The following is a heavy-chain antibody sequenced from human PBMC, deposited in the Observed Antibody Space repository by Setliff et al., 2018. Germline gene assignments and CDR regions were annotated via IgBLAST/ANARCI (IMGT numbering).Heavy chain of an antibody. J-gene: IGHJ6*02. D-gene: IGHD3-3*01. Sequence: PSETLSLTCTVSGGSISSGGYYWSWIRQHPGKGLEWIGYIYYSGSTYYNPSLKSRVNISVDTSKNQFSLKLSSVTASDTAVYYCARGSQYYNFWSGYHLDYYYYGVDVWGQGTTVTVSS. CDR2: IYYSGST. V-gene: IGHV4-31*03. CDR1: GGSISSGGYY. CDR3: ARGSQYYNFWSGYHLDYYYYGVDV.